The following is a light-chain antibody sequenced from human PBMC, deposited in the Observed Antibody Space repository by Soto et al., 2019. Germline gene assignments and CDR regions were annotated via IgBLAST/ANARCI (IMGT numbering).Light chain of an antibody. V-gene: IGKV3-20*01. CDR3: QHYGSSIT. Sequence: IVLTQSPGTLSLSPGEEATLSCRASQSVNNNYVAWYQQKRGQAPRLLVYRASTRATGIPDRFIGSGSVKDFTLTISRLEREDSAMDYCQHYGSSITFGVVTKVEIK. CDR1: QSVNNNY. J-gene: IGKJ4*01. CDR2: RAS.